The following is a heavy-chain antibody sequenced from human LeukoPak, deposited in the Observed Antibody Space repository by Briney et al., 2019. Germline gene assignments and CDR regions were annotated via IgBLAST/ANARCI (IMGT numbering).Heavy chain of an antibody. D-gene: IGHD5-24*01. CDR3: AKVGDGYNHGPFDY. Sequence: PGRSLRLSCAASGFTFDDYAMHWVRQAPGKGLEWVSGISWNSGSIGYADSVKGRFTISRDNAKNSLYLQMNSLRAEDTALYYCAKVGDGYNHGPFDYWGQGTLITVSS. V-gene: IGHV3-9*01. CDR2: ISWNSGSI. J-gene: IGHJ4*02. CDR1: GFTFDDYA.